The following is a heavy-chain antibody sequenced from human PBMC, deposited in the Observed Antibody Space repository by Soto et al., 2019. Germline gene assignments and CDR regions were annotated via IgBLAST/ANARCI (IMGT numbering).Heavy chain of an antibody. Sequence: SETLSLTCSVSGVSVRDYHWTWIRLTPKKELQWIGFIHYNGRTDSSPSLKSRVTISVATSKNQFSLKLSSVTAADTAVYYCARVRVYYDILTGYYTSYYGMDVWGQGTTVTVSS. CDR2: IHYNGRT. CDR3: ARVRVYYDILTGYYTSYYGMDV. CDR1: GVSVRDYH. D-gene: IGHD3-9*01. V-gene: IGHV4-59*02. J-gene: IGHJ6*02.